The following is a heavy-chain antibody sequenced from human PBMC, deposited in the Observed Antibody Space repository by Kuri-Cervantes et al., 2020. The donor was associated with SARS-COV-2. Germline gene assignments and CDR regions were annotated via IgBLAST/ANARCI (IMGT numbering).Heavy chain of an antibody. CDR3: ARVLAAAGHAAEFDY. CDR1: GYTFTSYG. D-gene: IGHD6-13*01. CDR2: ISAYNGNT. V-gene: IGHV1-18*01. J-gene: IGHJ4*02. Sequence: ASVKVSCNASGYTFTSYGISWVRQAPGQGLEWMGWISAYNGNTNYAQKLQGRVTMTTDTSTSTAYMELRSLRSDDTAVYYCARVLAAAGHAAEFDYWGQGTLVTVSS.